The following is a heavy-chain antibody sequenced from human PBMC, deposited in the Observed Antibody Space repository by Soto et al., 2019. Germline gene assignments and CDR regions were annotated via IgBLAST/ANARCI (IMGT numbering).Heavy chain of an antibody. D-gene: IGHD3-10*01. CDR1: GFTFSSYG. CDR2: IWYDGSNK. J-gene: IGHJ6*02. CDR3: ARDDQTRGCMVRGLGYYYYGMDV. Sequence: QVQLVESGGGVVQPGRSLRLSCAASGFTFSSYGMHWVRQAPGKGLEWVAVIWYDGSNKYYADSVKGRFTISRDNSKNTLYLQMNSLRDEDTAVYYCARDDQTRGCMVRGLGYYYYGMDVLGQGTTVTVSS. V-gene: IGHV3-33*01.